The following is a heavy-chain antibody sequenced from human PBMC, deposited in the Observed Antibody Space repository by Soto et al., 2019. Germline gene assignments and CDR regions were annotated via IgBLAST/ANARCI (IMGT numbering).Heavy chain of an antibody. Sequence: QLQLQESGPGLVKPSETLSLTCTVSGGSISSSSYYWGWIRQPPGKGLEWIGSIYYSGSTYYNPSLKSRVTISVDTSKNQFSLKLSSVTAADTAVYYCARQAYSSGWTPRTNYFDYWGQGTLVTVSS. CDR1: GGSISSSSYY. J-gene: IGHJ4*02. CDR2: IYYSGST. CDR3: ARQAYSSGWTPRTNYFDY. V-gene: IGHV4-39*01. D-gene: IGHD6-19*01.